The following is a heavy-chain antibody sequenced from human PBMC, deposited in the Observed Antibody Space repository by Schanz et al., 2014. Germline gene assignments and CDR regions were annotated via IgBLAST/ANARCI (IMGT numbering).Heavy chain of an antibody. CDR1: EFTFSSYA. CDR2: ISASGGST. Sequence: EVQLVESGGGLVKPGGSLRLSCEASEFTFSSYAMHWVRQAPGKGLEWVSTISASGGSTYYADSVKGRFTISRDNSENTLYLQMNSLSADDTAVFYCAKGMGYCSGGTCYDYYYYGLDVWGQGTTVTVSS. J-gene: IGHJ6*02. D-gene: IGHD2-15*01. CDR3: AKGMGYCSGGTCYDYYYYGLDV. V-gene: IGHV3-23*04.